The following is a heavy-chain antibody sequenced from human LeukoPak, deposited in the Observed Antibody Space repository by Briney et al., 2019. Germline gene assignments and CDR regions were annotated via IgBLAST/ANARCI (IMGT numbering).Heavy chain of an antibody. Sequence: PGGSLRLSCAASGFTFSSYAISWVRQAPGKGLEWVSAISGSGGSTYYADSVKGRFTISRDNSKNTLYLQMNSLRAEDTAVYYCAKGTYDSSGYLYFDYWGQGTLVTVSS. V-gene: IGHV3-23*01. CDR3: AKGTYDSSGYLYFDY. J-gene: IGHJ4*02. CDR1: GFTFSSYA. CDR2: ISGSGGST. D-gene: IGHD3-22*01.